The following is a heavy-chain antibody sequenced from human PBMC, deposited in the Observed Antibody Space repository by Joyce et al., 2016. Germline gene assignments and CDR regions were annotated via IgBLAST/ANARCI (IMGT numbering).Heavy chain of an antibody. CDR1: GFTFSSYW. Sequence: EVQLVESGGGLVQPGGSLRLSCAAAGFTFSSYWMYWVRKAPGKGLVWVSRINRVGGSTTYADSVKGRFTISRDNAKNTLYLQMNSLRAEDTAVYYCARLRRWSGPSDCWGQGTLVTVSS. V-gene: IGHV3-74*03. J-gene: IGHJ4*02. CDR3: ARLRRWSGPSDC. CDR2: INRVGGST. D-gene: IGHD4-23*01.